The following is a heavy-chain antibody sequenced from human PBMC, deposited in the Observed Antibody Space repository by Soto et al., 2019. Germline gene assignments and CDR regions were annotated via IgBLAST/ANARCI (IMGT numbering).Heavy chain of an antibody. Sequence: VQLVQSGAEVKKPGSSVKVSCKASGGTFSSYTISWVRQAPGQGLEWMGRIIPILGIANYAQKFQGRVTITADKSTSTAYMELSSLRSEDTAVYYCARDSGYCSSTSCSQLRFDPWGHVTLVTVSS. D-gene: IGHD2-2*03. J-gene: IGHJ5*02. CDR1: GGTFSSYT. V-gene: IGHV1-69*08. CDR2: IIPILGIA. CDR3: ARDSGYCSSTSCSQLRFDP.